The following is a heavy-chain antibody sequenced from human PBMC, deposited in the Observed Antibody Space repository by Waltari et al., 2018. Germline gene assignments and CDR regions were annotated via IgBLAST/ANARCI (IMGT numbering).Heavy chain of an antibody. V-gene: IGHV3-23*01. CDR2: ISGSGDRL. CDR3: ARMTGVDTARVGI. J-gene: IGHJ4*02. Sequence: EVQVLESGGGLVQPGGSLRLSCTAPGFAFSSSAMSWVRQAPRKGLQWVSSISGSGDRLSYADSVKGRFTISRDNSKNTVHLQLNNLRADDTSIYYCARMTGVDTARVGIWGQGTLVTVAS. CDR1: GFAFSSSA. D-gene: IGHD5-18*01.